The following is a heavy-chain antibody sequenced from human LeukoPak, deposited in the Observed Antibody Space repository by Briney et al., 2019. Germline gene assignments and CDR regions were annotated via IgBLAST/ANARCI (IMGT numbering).Heavy chain of an antibody. D-gene: IGHD3-22*01. CDR1: GYPLNNAYY. V-gene: IGHV4-38-2*01. CDR2: LYHPDST. J-gene: IGHJ4*02. Sequence: PSETLSLTCAVSGYPLNNAYYWVWIRQPPGKGLEWIGSLYHPDSTYYNPSLKSRVTMSVDTSRNQFSLKLSSVTAADTAVYYCARVDTMIVVVDWGQGTLVTVSS. CDR3: ARVDTMIVVVD.